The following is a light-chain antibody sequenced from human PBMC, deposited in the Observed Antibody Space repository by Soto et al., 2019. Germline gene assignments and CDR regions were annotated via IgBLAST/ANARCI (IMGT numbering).Light chain of an antibody. CDR3: QTLGSGIVV. CDR1: SGHSNYD. CDR2: LHSDGSH. V-gene: IGLV4-69*01. J-gene: IGLJ2*01. Sequence: QPVLTQSPSASASLGASVKLTCTLSSGHSNYDIAWHQQQSEKGPRYLMKLHSDGSHSKGDGIPDRFSGSSSGAERYLTISSLQSEDEADYYCQTLGSGIVVFGGGTKLTVL.